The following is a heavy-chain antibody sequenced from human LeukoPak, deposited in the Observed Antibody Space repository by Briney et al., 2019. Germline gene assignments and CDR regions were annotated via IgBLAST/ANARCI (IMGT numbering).Heavy chain of an antibody. J-gene: IGHJ4*02. Sequence: PSETLSLTCAVSGYSIRSGYYWGWIRQPPGKGLECIGSFYHTGSTYYNPSLKSRVTISADTSKNQFSLKLTSVTAADTAVYYCARQSPTGEYSLYRAHYDYWGQGIQVTVSS. CDR1: GYSIRSGYY. D-gene: IGHD5/OR15-5a*01. CDR2: FYHTGST. V-gene: IGHV4-38-2*01. CDR3: ARQSPTGEYSLYRAHYDY.